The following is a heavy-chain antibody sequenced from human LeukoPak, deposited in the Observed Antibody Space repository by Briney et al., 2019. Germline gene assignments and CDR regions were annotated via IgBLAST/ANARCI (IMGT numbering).Heavy chain of an antibody. V-gene: IGHV5-51*01. D-gene: IGHD3-10*01. CDR2: IYPGDSDT. CDR1: GYSFTSYW. J-gene: IGHJ5*02. CDR3: ARRSGLVRGVIIKGDNWFDP. Sequence: GESLKISCKGSGYSFTSYWIGWVRQMPGKGLEWMGIIYPGDSDTRYSPSFQGQVTISADKSISTAYLQWSSLKASDTAMYYCARRSGLVRGVIIKGDNWFDPWGRGTLVTVSS.